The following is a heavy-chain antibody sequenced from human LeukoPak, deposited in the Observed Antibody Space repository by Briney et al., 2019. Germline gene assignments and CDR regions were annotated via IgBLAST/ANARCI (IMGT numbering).Heavy chain of an antibody. V-gene: IGHV4-34*01. CDR1: GGSFSGYY. CDR2: INHSGST. D-gene: IGHD6-6*01. Sequence: KPSETLSLTCAVYGGSFSGYYWSWIRQPPGKGLEWIGEINHSGSTNYNPSLKSRVTISVDTSKNQFSLKLSSVTAADTAVYYCARCVEYSSLGPYCYFDYWGQGTLVTVSS. CDR3: ARCVEYSSLGPYCYFDY. J-gene: IGHJ4*02.